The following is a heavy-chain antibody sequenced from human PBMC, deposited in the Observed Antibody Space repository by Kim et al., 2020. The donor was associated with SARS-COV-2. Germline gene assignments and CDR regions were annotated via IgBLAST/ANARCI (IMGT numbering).Heavy chain of an antibody. J-gene: IGHJ6*02. CDR3: ARGKNKDLDV. V-gene: IGHV3-11*05. CDR1: GFTFSDYY. Sequence: LSLTCAASGFTFSDYYMTWVRQAPGKGLEWVSYISSASRYTNYADSAKGRFTISRDNAKNSLYLQITSLRVEDTAVYYCARGKNKDLDVWGQGTTVT. CDR2: ISSASRYT.